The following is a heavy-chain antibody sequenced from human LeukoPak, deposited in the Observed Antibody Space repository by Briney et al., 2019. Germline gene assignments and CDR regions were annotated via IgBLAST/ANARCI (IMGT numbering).Heavy chain of an antibody. CDR3: AKDLRIAVAGYWGHFDS. V-gene: IGHV3-23*01. CDR1: GFTFSTYA. CDR2: ISGNGVAT. D-gene: IGHD6-19*01. J-gene: IGHJ4*02. Sequence: GGSLRLSCAASGFTFSTYAMNWVRQAPGKGLEWVSAISGNGVATYYADSVRGRFTISRDNSKNTLYVQMNSLRAEDTAVYYCAKDLRIAVAGYWGHFDSWGQGSLVTVSS.